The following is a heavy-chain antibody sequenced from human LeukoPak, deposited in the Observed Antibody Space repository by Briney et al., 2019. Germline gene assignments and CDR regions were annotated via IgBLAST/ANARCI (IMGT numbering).Heavy chain of an antibody. V-gene: IGHV3-74*01. D-gene: IGHD4-23*01. J-gene: IGHJ4*02. CDR1: GFSFSSYW. CDR3: ARAHHNYYGGCYDH. CDR2: INGDGSTT. Sequence: GESLRLSCVASGFSFSSYWMYWVRQAPGKGLVAVYRINGDGSTTHYADSVEGRFTISRDNAKNTLYRQMNSPRAEETAVYYCARAHHNYYGGCYDHWGRGTLVTVSS.